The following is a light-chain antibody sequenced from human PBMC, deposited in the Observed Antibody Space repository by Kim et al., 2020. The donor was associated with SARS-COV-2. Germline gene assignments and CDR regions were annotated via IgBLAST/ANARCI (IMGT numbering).Light chain of an antibody. V-gene: IGLV2-8*01. CDR2: EVS. CDR3: SSYAVGNNPSYV. J-gene: IGLJ1*01. CDR1: SSDVGGYNY. Sequence: QSALTQPPSASGSPGQSVTISCTGTSSDVGGYNYVSWYQQYPGKAPKLMIYEVSKRPSGVPDRFSGSKSGNTASLTVSGLQAEDEADYYCSSYAVGNNPSYVFGTGTKVTVL.